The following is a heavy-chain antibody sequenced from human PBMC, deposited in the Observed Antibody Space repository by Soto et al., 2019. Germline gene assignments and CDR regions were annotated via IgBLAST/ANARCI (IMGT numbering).Heavy chain of an antibody. CDR1: GFTFSSYW. CDR3: ARDELQDYDFWSGYYFQVPYYYYYMDV. V-gene: IGHV3-7*01. D-gene: IGHD3-3*01. Sequence: GGSLRLSCAASGFTFSSYWMSWVRQAPGKGLEWVANIKQDGSEKYYVDSVKGRFTISRDNAKNSLYLQMNSLRAEDTAVYYCARDELQDYDFWSGYYFQVPYYYYYMDVWGKGTTVTVSS. J-gene: IGHJ6*03. CDR2: IKQDGSEK.